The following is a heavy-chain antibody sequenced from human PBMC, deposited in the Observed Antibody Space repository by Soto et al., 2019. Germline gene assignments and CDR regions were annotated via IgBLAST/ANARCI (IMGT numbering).Heavy chain of an antibody. CDR3: AHKLRGITIFPSRVRKSFDY. V-gene: IGHV2-5*01. D-gene: IGHD3-3*01. J-gene: IGHJ4*02. Sequence: QITLKESGPTLVKPTQTLTLTCTFSGFSLSTSGVGVGWIRQPPGKALEWLALIYWNDDKRYSPSLKSRLTITKDTSKNQVVLTMTNMDPVDTATYYCAHKLRGITIFPSRVRKSFDYWGQGTLVTVSS. CDR1: GFSLSTSGVG. CDR2: IYWNDDK.